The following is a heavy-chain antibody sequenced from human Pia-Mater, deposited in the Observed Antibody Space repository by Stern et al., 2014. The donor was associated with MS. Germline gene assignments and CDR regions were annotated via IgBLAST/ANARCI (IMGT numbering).Heavy chain of an antibody. CDR2: IDCADDK. V-gene: IGHV2-70*04. CDR3: ARMGDSSGYGFDY. CDR1: GFSLSTSGMR. J-gene: IGHJ4*02. D-gene: IGHD3-22*01. Sequence: QVTLKESGPALVKPTQTLTLTCTFSGFSLSTSGMRVSWIRQPPGKALEWLARIDCADDKFYSTSLKTRLTISKDTSKNQVVLTMSNMDPVDTATYYCARMGDSSGYGFDYWGQGTLVTVSS.